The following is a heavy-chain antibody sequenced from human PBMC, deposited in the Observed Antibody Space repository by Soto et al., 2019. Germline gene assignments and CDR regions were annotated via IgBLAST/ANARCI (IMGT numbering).Heavy chain of an antibody. V-gene: IGHV6-1*01. CDR2: TYYRSKWYN. D-gene: IGHD3-22*01. CDR3: ASVYGDSSGYRDDAFDT. Sequence: SQTLSLTCAISGDSVSSNSAAWNWIRQSPSRGLEWLGRTYYRSKWYNDYAVSVKSRITINPDTSKNQFSLQLNSVTPEDTAVYYCASVYGDSSGYRDDAFDTWGQGTMVTVSS. J-gene: IGHJ3*02. CDR1: GDSVSSNSAA.